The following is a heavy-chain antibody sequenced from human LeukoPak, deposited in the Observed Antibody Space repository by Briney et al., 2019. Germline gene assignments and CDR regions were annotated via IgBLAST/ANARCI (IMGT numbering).Heavy chain of an antibody. CDR1: GLTFTSYG. J-gene: IGHJ6*03. CDR2: ISGSGGST. D-gene: IGHD3-22*01. V-gene: IGHV3-23*01. CDR3: GKVGGGVYDSSGYYLTYYYYMDV. Sequence: PGGSLRLSCVASGLTFTSYGMSWVRQAPGKGLEWVSGISGSGGSTYYADSVKGRFTISRDNSKNTLYLQMNSLRAEDSAVYYCGKVGGGVYDSSGYYLTYYYYMDVWGKGTTVTISS.